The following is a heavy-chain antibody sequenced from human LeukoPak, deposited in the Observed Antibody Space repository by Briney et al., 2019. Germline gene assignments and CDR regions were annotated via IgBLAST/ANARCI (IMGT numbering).Heavy chain of an antibody. D-gene: IGHD4-17*01. Sequence: SETLSLTCTVSGGSITSSSNYWVWIHQPPGKGLEWIGSFYYSGTSYYSPSLKSRVTISVDTSKNQFSLRLTSVTAADTAVYYCAREPYGASPHFDYWGQGTLVTVSS. CDR1: GGSITSSSNY. CDR3: AREPYGASPHFDY. J-gene: IGHJ4*02. V-gene: IGHV4-39*07. CDR2: FYYSGTS.